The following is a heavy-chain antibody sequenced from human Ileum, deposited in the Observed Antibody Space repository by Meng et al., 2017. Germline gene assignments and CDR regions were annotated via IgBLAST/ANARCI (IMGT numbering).Heavy chain of an antibody. D-gene: IGHD3-16*01. V-gene: IGHV3-7*01. Sequence: EVSLVESGGGLVQPGGSLRLSCAASGFTFSSYWMSWVRQAPGKGLEWVANIKGDGSENNYMDSVKGRFTISRDNAKNLVYLQMNNLRVEDAAVYYCLRDYAGLWGQGTLVTVSS. CDR3: LRDYAGL. CDR2: IKGDGSEN. J-gene: IGHJ4*02. CDR1: GFTFSSYW.